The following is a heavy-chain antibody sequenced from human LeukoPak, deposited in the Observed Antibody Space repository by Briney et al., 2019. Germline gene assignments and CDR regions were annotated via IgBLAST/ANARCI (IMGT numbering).Heavy chain of an antibody. CDR3: AGLKRYYYGSGGDY. D-gene: IGHD3-10*01. CDR2: INHSGST. V-gene: IGHV4-34*01. Sequence: SETLSLTCAVYGGSFSGYYWSWIRKPPGKGLESIGEINHSGSTNYNPSLKSRVTISVDTSKNQFSLKLSSVTAADTAVYYCAGLKRYYYGSGGDYWGQGPLVTVSS. J-gene: IGHJ4*02. CDR1: GGSFSGYY.